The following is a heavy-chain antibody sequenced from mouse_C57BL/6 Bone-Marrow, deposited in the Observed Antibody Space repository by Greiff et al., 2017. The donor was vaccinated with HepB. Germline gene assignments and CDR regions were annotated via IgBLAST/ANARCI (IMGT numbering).Heavy chain of an antibody. CDR2: IDPSDSYT. J-gene: IGHJ3*01. CDR3: ARGDSWFAY. D-gene: IGHD3-3*01. Sequence: QVHVKQPGAELVKPGASVKLSCKASGYTFTSYWMPWVKQRPGQGLEWIGEIDPSDSYTNYNQKFKGKATLTVDTSSSTAYMQLSSLTSEDSAVYYCARGDSWFAYWVQGTLVTVSA. V-gene: IGHV1-50*01. CDR1: GYTFTSYW.